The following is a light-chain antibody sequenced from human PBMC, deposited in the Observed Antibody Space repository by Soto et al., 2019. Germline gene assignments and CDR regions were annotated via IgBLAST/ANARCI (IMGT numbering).Light chain of an antibody. V-gene: IGLV1-44*01. CDR1: SSNIGSGT. Sequence: QSVLTQPPSVSGTPGQRVTISCSGSSSNIGSGTVNWYQQLPGTAPIRLIYANNHRPSGVPDRFSASKSGTSASLAISGLLSEDEADYYCSSYTSIGTWVFGGGTQLTVL. CDR3: SSYTSIGTWV. CDR2: ANN. J-gene: IGLJ3*02.